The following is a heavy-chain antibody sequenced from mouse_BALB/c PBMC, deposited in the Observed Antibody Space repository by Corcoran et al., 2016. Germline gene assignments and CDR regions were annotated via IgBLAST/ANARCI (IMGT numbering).Heavy chain of an antibody. CDR2: FYWDDDK. Sequence: QVTLKESGPGILQPSQTLSLTCSFSGFSLSTSGMGVSWIRQHSGKCLEWLAHFYWDDDKRYNPSLKSRRTIAKDTSSNQVFLKITSVDTADTATYYCARRRGTTVAMDYWGQGTSVTVSS. J-gene: IGHJ4*01. CDR1: GFSLSTSGMG. D-gene: IGHD1-1*01. V-gene: IGHV8-12*01. CDR3: ARRRGTTVAMDY.